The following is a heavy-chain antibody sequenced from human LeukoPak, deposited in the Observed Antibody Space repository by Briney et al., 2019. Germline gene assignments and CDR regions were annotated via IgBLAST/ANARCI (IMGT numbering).Heavy chain of an antibody. Sequence: SETLSLTCTVSGSSISFGYYWGWVRPPPGKGLEWIANIHYIINSYYNPSLKSRVTISVETSKNEFSLKLRSVTAADTAVYYCARVTGYRIEDYFDYWGQGTLVTVSS. V-gene: IGHV4-38-2*02. J-gene: IGHJ4*02. CDR1: GSSISFGYY. CDR2: IHYIINS. D-gene: IGHD6-13*01. CDR3: ARVTGYRIEDYFDY.